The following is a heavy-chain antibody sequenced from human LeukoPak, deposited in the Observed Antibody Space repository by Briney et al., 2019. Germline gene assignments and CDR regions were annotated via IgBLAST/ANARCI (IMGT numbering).Heavy chain of an antibody. CDR2: INHSGST. J-gene: IGHJ4*02. V-gene: IGHV4-34*01. Sequence: PSETLSLTCAVYGGSFSGYYWSWIRQPPGKGLEWIGEINHSGSTNYNPSLKSRVTISVDTSKNQFSLKLSSVTAADTAVYYCASFYDCSGYIWGQGTLVTVSS. CDR3: ASFYDCSGYI. CDR1: GGSFSGYY. D-gene: IGHD3-22*01.